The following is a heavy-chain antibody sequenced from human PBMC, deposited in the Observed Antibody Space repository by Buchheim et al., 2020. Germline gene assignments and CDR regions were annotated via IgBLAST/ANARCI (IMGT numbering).Heavy chain of an antibody. CDR2: ISGSGGST. CDR3: AKRSDYDFWSGYYTDNWFDP. D-gene: IGHD3-3*01. V-gene: IGHV3-23*01. Sequence: EVQLLESGGGLVQPGGSLRLSCAASGFTFSSYAMSWVRQAPGKGLEWVSAISGSGGSTYYADSVKGRFTISRDNSKNKLYLQMNSLRAEDTAVYYCAKRSDYDFWSGYYTDNWFDPWGQGTL. J-gene: IGHJ5*02. CDR1: GFTFSSYA.